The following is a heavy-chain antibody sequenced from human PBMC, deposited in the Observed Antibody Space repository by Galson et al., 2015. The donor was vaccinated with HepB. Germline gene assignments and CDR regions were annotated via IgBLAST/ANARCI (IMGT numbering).Heavy chain of an antibody. CDR3: ATSIVVVPAAIQVAFDI. CDR2: MNPNSGNT. CDR1: GYTFTSYD. V-gene: IGHV1-8*01. J-gene: IGHJ3*02. D-gene: IGHD2-2*02. Sequence: QSGAEVKKPGASVKVSCKASGYTFTSYDINWVRQATGQGLEWMGWMNPNSGNTGYAQKFQGRVTMTRNTSISTAYMELSSLRSEDTAVYYCATSIVVVPAAIQVAFDIWGQGTMVTVSS.